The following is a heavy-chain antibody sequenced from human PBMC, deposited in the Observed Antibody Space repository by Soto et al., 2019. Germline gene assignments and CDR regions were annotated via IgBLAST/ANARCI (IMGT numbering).Heavy chain of an antibody. CDR2: ISSSSSTI. Sequence: EVQLVESGGGLVQRGGLLRRCCAASGFTFSSYSMNWVRQAPGKGLEWVSYISSSSSTIYYADSVKGRFTISRDNAKNSLYLQMNSLRDEDTAVYYCARGPTVIRSSTSCGNGMDVWRQGTTVTVSS. CDR1: GFTFSSYS. D-gene: IGHD2-2*01. CDR3: ARGPTVIRSSTSCGNGMDV. V-gene: IGHV3-48*02. J-gene: IGHJ6*02.